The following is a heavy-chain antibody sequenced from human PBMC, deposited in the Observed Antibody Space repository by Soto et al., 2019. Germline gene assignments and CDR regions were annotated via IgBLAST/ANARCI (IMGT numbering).Heavy chain of an antibody. CDR3: ARERADLPYYCYGMDV. CDR2: IYHSGST. V-gene: IGHV4-4*02. CDR1: GGSISSSNW. J-gene: IGHJ6*02. Sequence: QVQLQESGPGLVKPSGTLSLTCAVSGGSISSSNWWSWVRQPPGKGLEWIGEIYHSGSTNYNPSLKCRVTISVDKSKNQFSLRLSSVTAADTAVYYCARERADLPYYCYGMDVWGQGTTVTVSS.